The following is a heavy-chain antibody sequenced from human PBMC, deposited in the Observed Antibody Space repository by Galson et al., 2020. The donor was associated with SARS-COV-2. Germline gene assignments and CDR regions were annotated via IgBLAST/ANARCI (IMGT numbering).Heavy chain of an antibody. CDR3: AKDHSYYYDSSGSTSRYYYGMDV. CDR2: ISGSGGST. J-gene: IGHJ6*02. D-gene: IGHD3-22*01. Sequence: GGSLRLSCAASGFTFSSYAMSWVRQAPGKGLEWVSAISGSGGSTYYADSVKGRFTISRDNSKNTLYLQMNSLRAEDTAVYYCAKDHSYYYDSSGSTSRYYYGMDVWGQGTTVTVSS. CDR1: GFTFSSYA. V-gene: IGHV3-23*01.